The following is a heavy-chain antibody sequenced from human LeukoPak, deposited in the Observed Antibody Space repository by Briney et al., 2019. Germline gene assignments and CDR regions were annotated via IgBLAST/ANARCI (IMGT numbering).Heavy chain of an antibody. J-gene: IGHJ5*02. V-gene: IGHV5-51*01. D-gene: IGHD6-13*01. CDR1: GYSFTSYW. CDR2: IYPGDSDT. Sequence: GESLKISCKGSGYSFTSYWIGWVRQLPGKGLEWMGIIYPGDSDTRYSPSFQGQVAISADKSISTAYLQWSSLKASDTAMYYCARQKYSSSWYVWFDPWGQGTLVTVSS. CDR3: ARQKYSSSWYVWFDP.